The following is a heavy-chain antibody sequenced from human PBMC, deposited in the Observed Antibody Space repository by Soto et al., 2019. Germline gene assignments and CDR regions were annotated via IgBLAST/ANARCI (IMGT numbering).Heavy chain of an antibody. V-gene: IGHV4-59*01. J-gene: IGHJ6*02. CDR2: VYYTGTT. CDR1: GGSISSYY. Sequence: QVQLQESGPGLVKPSETLSLTCTVPGGSISSYYWNWIRQPPGKGLEYIGYVYYTGTTNYNPNLKSRVTISVETSKSQVSLRLTAVTAADTAVYYCARARFNWNDGHFYGMDVWGPGTTVTVSS. D-gene: IGHD1-20*01. CDR3: ARARFNWNDGHFYGMDV.